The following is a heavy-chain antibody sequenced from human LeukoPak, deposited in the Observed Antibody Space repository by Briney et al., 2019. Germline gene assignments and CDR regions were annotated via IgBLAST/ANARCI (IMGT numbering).Heavy chain of an antibody. Sequence: PGGSLRLSCAASGFTFSNYVMSWVRQAPGKGLERVSGISGSGGTTYYADSVKGRFTISRDNSKNTLYLQMNTLRADDTAVYYCARTGRNLDYWGQGTPVTVSS. CDR3: ARTGRNLDY. CDR1: GFTFSNYV. D-gene: IGHD3-10*01. J-gene: IGHJ4*02. V-gene: IGHV3-23*01. CDR2: ISGSGGTT.